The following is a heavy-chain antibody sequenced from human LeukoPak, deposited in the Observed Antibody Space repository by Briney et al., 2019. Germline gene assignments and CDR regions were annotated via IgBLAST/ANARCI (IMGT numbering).Heavy chain of an antibody. J-gene: IGHJ4*02. Sequence: ASVKVPCKASGYTFTSYGFSWVRQAPGQGLEWMGWINPYNGNTNYAQRFQGRVTMTTDTSTSTAYMELRSLTSDDTAVYYCAREHCRGGNCYPPDYWGQGTLVTVSS. CDR2: INPYNGNT. D-gene: IGHD2-15*01. CDR1: GYTFTSYG. V-gene: IGHV1-18*04. CDR3: AREHCRGGNCYPPDY.